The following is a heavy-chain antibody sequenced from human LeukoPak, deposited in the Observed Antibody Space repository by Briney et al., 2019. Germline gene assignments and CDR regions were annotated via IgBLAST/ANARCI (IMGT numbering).Heavy chain of an antibody. Sequence: ASGKVSCKSSCYTFTSYGIIWVLQAPGPGLEFMVWISASNVNTNYAQKLQGRVTMTTVTSTSTAYMELRSLRADDTAVFFFFKQKTAYEILTGYYREGNFDYWGQGTLVTVSS. V-gene: IGHV1-18*01. D-gene: IGHD3-9*01. J-gene: IGHJ4*02. CDR1: CYTFTSYG. CDR3: FKQKTAYEILTGYYREGNFDY. CDR2: ISASNVNT.